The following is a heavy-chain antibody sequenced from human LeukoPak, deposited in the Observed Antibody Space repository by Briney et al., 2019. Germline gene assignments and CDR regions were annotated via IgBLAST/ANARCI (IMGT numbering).Heavy chain of an antibody. CDR3: ARYSSSWYGGDY. CDR1: GYTFTSYG. D-gene: IGHD6-13*01. V-gene: IGHV1-18*01. CDR2: ISAYNGNT. J-gene: IGHJ4*02. Sequence: ASVRVSCKASGYTFTSYGISWVRQAPGQGREWMGWISAYNGNTNYAQKLQGRVTMTTDTSTSTAYMELRSLRSDDTAVYYCARYSSSWYGGDYWGQGTLVTVSS.